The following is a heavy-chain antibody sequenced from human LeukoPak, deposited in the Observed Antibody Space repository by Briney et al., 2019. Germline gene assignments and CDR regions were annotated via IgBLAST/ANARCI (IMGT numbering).Heavy chain of an antibody. V-gene: IGHV4-31*03. J-gene: IGHJ6*04. CDR2: VYYSGST. Sequence: SQTLSLTCTVSGGSISSGGYYWSWIRQHPEKGLEWIGYVYYSGSTYHNLSLKSRITISLDTSKNQFSLKLRSVTAADTAVYYRARWRVGFGENRSPRKDYHGMDVWGKGTTVTVS. D-gene: IGHD3-10*01. CDR1: GGSISSGGYY. CDR3: ARWRVGFGENRSPRKDYHGMDV.